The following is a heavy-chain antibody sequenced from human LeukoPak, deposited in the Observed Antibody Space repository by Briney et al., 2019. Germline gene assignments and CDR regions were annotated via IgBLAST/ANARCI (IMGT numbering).Heavy chain of an antibody. CDR2: IYYSGDT. CDR1: GGSISSTDYS. V-gene: IGHV4-39*01. Sequence: SETLSLTCTVHGGSISSTDYSSGWIRQPPGNELEWIGSIYYSGDTYYNPSLKCRVTMSIETSKNQFSLKLSSVTAADTAVYYCARTLDTVVRAHFDSWGQGSLVIVSS. CDR3: ARTLDTVVRAHFDS. J-gene: IGHJ4*02. D-gene: IGHD4-23*01.